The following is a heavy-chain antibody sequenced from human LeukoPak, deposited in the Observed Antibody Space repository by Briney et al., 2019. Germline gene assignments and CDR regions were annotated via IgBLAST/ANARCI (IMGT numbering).Heavy chain of an antibody. V-gene: IGHV4-4*07. CDR1: GGSISSYY. CDR2: IYTSGST. Sequence: SETLSLTCTVSGGSISSYYWSWIRQPAGKGLEWIGRIYTSGSTNYNPSLKSRVTMSVDTSENQFSLKLSSVTAADTAVYYCARARTYYYDSSDGADAFDIWGQGTMVTVSS. CDR3: ARARTYYYDSSDGADAFDI. J-gene: IGHJ3*02. D-gene: IGHD3-22*01.